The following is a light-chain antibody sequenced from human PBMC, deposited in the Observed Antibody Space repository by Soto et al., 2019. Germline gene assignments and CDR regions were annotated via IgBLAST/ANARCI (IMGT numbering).Light chain of an antibody. V-gene: IGLV2-8*01. CDR3: SSYGGSSAPYV. J-gene: IGLJ1*01. CDR1: SRDVGAYTY. CDR2: EVN. Sequence: QALLSHPPSAGGSPWHAITISCTGTSRDVGAYTYVSWYQQHPGKAPKLMIYEVNRRPSGVPDRFSGSKSGNTASLTVSGLQAEDEADYYCSSYGGSSAPYVFGTGTKVTVL.